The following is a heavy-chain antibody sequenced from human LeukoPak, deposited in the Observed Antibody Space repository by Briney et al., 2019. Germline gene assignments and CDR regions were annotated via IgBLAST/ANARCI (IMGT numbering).Heavy chain of an antibody. CDR3: ARDSGSYPPY. V-gene: IGHV1-18*01. Sequence: ASVKVPCKASGYTFTSYGISWVRQAPGQGLEWMGWISAYNGNTNYAQKFQGRVTMTRDMSTSTVYMELSSLRSEDTAVYYCARDSGSYPPYWGQGTLVTVSS. J-gene: IGHJ4*02. CDR1: GYTFTSYG. D-gene: IGHD1-26*01. CDR2: ISAYNGNT.